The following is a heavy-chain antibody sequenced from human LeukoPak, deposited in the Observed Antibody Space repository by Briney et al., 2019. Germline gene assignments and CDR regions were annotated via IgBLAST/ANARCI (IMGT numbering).Heavy chain of an antibody. CDR2: ISGSGRTT. CDR3: ARADLAGYQEDFDF. D-gene: IGHD3-9*01. CDR1: GFTFSTYA. V-gene: IGHV3-23*01. J-gene: IGHJ4*02. Sequence: PGGSLRLSCAASGFTFSTYAMIWVRQAPGRGLEWVSDISGSGRTTYYAVSVKGRFIISRDNSKNTLYLQMNSLRAEDTAVYYCARADLAGYQEDFDFWGQGALVTVSS.